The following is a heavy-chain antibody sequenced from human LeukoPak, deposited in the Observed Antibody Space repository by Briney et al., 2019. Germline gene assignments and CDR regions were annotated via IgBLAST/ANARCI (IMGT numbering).Heavy chain of an antibody. D-gene: IGHD4-4*01. J-gene: IGHJ4*02. V-gene: IGHV3-21*01. CDR2: ISSSSSYI. CDR1: GFTFSSYS. Sequence: GGSLRLSCAASGFTFSSYSMNWVRQAPGKGLEWVSSISSSSSYIYYADSVKGRFTISRDNAKNSLYLQMSSLRAEDTAVYYCARALTVTRRPFDYWGQGTLVTVSS. CDR3: ARALTVTRRPFDY.